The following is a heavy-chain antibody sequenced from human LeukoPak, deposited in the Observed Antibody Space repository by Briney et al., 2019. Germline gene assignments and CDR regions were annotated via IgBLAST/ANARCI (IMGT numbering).Heavy chain of an antibody. CDR2: IIPILGIA. J-gene: IGHJ5*02. CDR1: GGTFSSYA. CDR3: ARSSVVPRGWFDP. D-gene: IGHD4-23*01. Sequence: ASVKVSCKASGGTFSSYAISWVRQAPGQGLEWMGRIIPILGIANYAQKFQGRVTITADKSTSTAYMELSSLRSEDTAVYYCARSSVVPRGWFDPWGQGTLVTVSS. V-gene: IGHV1-69*04.